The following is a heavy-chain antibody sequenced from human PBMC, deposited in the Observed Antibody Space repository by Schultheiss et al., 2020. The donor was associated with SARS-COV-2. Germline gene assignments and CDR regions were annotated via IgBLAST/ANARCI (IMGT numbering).Heavy chain of an antibody. D-gene: IGHD3-10*01. CDR2: ISAYNGNT. CDR3: AREGGGGAMVWGVFDP. Sequence: ASVKVSCKASGGTFSSYAISWVRQAPGQGLEWMGWISAYNGNTNYAQKLQGRVTMTTDTSTSTAYMELRSLRSDDTAVYYCAREGGGGAMVWGVFDPWGQGTLVTVSS. J-gene: IGHJ5*02. CDR1: GGTFSSYA. V-gene: IGHV1-18*01.